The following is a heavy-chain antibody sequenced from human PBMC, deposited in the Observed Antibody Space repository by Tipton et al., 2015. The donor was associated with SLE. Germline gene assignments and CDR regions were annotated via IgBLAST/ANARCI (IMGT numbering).Heavy chain of an antibody. D-gene: IGHD3-22*01. Sequence: TLSLTCTVSGASISSYSWSWIRQTPGKGLEWIGEINYSANTNYNPSLKSRATISIDPSRNQLSLKLSSVTAADTAVYFCARGVAHYYDSGSFDVWGQGTLVPVSS. J-gene: IGHJ3*01. CDR1: GASISSYS. V-gene: IGHV4-34*01. CDR2: INYSANT. CDR3: ARGVAHYYDSGSFDV.